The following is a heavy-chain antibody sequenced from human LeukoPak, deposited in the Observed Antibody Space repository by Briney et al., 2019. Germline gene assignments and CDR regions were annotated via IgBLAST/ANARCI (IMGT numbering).Heavy chain of an antibody. J-gene: IGHJ4*02. V-gene: IGHV3-30*04. Sequence: GSLRLSCAASGFAFRSYAMHWVRQAPGKGLEWVTVISYDGGNKNFADSVKGRFTISRDNSKNTLYLELNSLRTEDTAVYYCARDGGRGVSYDDHYFDYWGPGTLVTVSS. CDR2: ISYDGGNK. CDR1: GFAFRSYA. CDR3: ARDGGRGVSYDDHYFDY. D-gene: IGHD5-18*01.